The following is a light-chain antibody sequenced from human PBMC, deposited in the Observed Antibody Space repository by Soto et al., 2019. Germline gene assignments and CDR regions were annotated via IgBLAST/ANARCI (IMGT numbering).Light chain of an antibody. CDR2: GAS. Sequence: EIVLTQSPVTLSLSPGERATLSCRASQSVSSSYLAWYQQKPGQAPRLLIYGASTRATDIPDRFSGSGSGTDFTLTISRLEPEDFAVYYCQQFGSSLPWTFGQGTKVDIK. CDR1: QSVSSSY. J-gene: IGKJ1*01. CDR3: QQFGSSLPWT. V-gene: IGKV3-20*01.